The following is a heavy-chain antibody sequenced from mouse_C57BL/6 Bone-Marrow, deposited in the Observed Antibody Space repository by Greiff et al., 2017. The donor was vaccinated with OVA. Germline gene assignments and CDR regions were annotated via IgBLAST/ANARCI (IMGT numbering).Heavy chain of an antibody. CDR3: ARDSRLGPYYAMDY. Sequence: EVQVVESEGGLVQPGSSMKLSCTASGFTFSDYYMAWVRQVPEKGLEWVANINYDGSSTYYLDSLKSRFIISRDNAKNILYLQMSSLKSEDTATYYCARDSRLGPYYAMDYWGQGTSVTVSS. V-gene: IGHV5-16*01. CDR2: INYDGSST. CDR1: GFTFSDYY. J-gene: IGHJ4*01.